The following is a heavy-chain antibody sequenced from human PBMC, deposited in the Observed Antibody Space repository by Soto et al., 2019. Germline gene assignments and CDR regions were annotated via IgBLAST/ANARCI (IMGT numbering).Heavy chain of an antibody. CDR3: ARSQTTVTSYDY. D-gene: IGHD4-17*01. Sequence: PSECLSLTCTVSGGTISSAGYSWSWIRQPPGKGLEWIGYIYHSGSTYYNPSLKSRVTISVDRSKNQFSLKLSSVTAADTAVYYCARSQTTVTSYDYWGQGTLVTVSS. J-gene: IGHJ4*02. V-gene: IGHV4-30-2*01. CDR1: GGTISSAGYS. CDR2: IYHSGST.